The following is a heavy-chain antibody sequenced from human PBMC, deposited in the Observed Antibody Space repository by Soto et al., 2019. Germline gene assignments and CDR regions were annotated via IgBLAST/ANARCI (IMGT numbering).Heavy chain of an antibody. CDR1: GFTFSSYA. Sequence: GGSLRLSCAASGFTFSSYAMSWVRQAPGKGLEWVSAISGSGGSTYYADSGKGRFTISRDNSKNTLYLQMNSLRAEDTAVYYCAKLPGLGTVVTLPIDYWGQGTLVTVSS. CDR2: ISGSGGST. V-gene: IGHV3-23*01. D-gene: IGHD2-21*02. J-gene: IGHJ4*02. CDR3: AKLPGLGTVVTLPIDY.